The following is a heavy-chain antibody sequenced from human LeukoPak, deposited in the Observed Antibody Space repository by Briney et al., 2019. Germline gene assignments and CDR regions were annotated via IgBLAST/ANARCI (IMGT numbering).Heavy chain of an antibody. D-gene: IGHD6-13*01. CDR2: INPNSGGT. V-gene: IGHV1-2*02. CDR3: ARDWEQQLIFDY. CDR1: GGTFSRYA. J-gene: IGHJ4*02. Sequence: ASVKVSCKASGGTFSRYAMSWVRQAPGQGLEWMGWINPNSGGTNYAQKFQGRVTMTRDTSISTAYMELSRLRSDDTAVYYCARDWEQQLIFDYWGQGTLVTVSS.